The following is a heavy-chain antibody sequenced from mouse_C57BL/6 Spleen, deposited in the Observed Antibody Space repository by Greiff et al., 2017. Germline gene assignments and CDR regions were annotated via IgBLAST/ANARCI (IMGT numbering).Heavy chain of an antibody. Sequence: EVKVVESGGDLVKPGGSLKLSCAASGFTFSSYGMSWVRQTPDKRLEWVATISSGGSYTYYPDSVKGRFTISRDNAKNTLYLQMSSLKSEDTAMYYCAREGNSNPYWGQGTLVTVSA. CDR3: AREGNSNPY. D-gene: IGHD2-5*01. J-gene: IGHJ3*01. CDR1: GFTFSSYG. CDR2: ISSGGSYT. V-gene: IGHV5-6*01.